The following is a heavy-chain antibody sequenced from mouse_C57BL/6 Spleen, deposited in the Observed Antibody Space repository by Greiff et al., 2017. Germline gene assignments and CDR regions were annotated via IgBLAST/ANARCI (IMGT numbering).Heavy chain of an antibody. Sequence: EVMLVEPGAGLVKPGGSLKLSCAASGFTFSSYAMSWVRQTPETRLEWVAYISSGGDYIYYADNVKGRITISRDNARNTLYLQMSSLKSEDTAMYYFTRDRSVLRREGYAMGYWGQGTSVTVSS. CDR3: TRDRSVLRREGYAMGY. CDR1: GFTFSSYA. J-gene: IGHJ4*01. D-gene: IGHD1-1*01. V-gene: IGHV5-9-1*02. CDR2: ISSGGDYI.